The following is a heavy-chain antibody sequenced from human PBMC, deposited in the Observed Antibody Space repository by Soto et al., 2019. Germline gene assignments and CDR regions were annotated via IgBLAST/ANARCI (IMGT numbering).Heavy chain of an antibody. CDR2: AYYTGST. V-gene: IGHV4-59*01. J-gene: IGHJ4*02. D-gene: IGHD6-19*01. CDR1: GGSISGSY. Sequence: SETLSLTCSVCGGSISGSYWSWIRQSPGKGLEWLGYAYYTGSTNYSPSLRSRVSISVDTSKNEFSLRLSSVTAADTAVYFCARSVAVPGAHNDYWRQGTQDTVSS. CDR3: ARSVAVPGAHNDY.